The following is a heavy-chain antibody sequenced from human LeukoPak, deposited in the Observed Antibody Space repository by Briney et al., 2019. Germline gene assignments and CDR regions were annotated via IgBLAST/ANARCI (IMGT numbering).Heavy chain of an antibody. CDR3: ARGFNPYYFDY. J-gene: IGHJ4*02. CDR2: IYTSGST. CDR1: GGSISSSSYY. V-gene: IGHV4-61*02. D-gene: IGHD1-14*01. Sequence: PSETLSLTCTVSGGSISSSSYYWSWIRQPAGKGLEWIGRIYTSGSTNYNPSLKSRVTISVDTSKNQFSLKLSSVTAADTAVYYCARGFNPYYFDYWGQGTLVTVSS.